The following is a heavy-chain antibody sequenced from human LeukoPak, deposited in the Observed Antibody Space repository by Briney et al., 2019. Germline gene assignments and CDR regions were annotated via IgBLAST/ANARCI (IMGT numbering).Heavy chain of an antibody. CDR3: ARVLSRPPGDYYYYYMDV. CDR1: GFTFSSYS. J-gene: IGHJ6*03. Sequence: PGGSLRLSCAASGFTFSSYSMNWVRQAPGKGLEWVSSISSSSSYIYYADSVKGRSTISRDNAKNSLYLQMNSLRAEDTAVYCCARVLSRPPGDYYYYYMDVWGKGTTVTVSS. CDR2: ISSSSSYI. V-gene: IGHV3-21*01.